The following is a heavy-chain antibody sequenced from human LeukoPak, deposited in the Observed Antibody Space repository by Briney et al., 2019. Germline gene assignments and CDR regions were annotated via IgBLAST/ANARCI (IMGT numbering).Heavy chain of an antibody. Sequence: SETPSLTCTVSGGCITSYYWSWIQQPAGKGLEWIGRIDTSGSTNYNPSLKSRVTMSIDTSMNHFSLKLSSVTAADTAVYYCARAGDYYGSGSYYNWGQGTLVTVSS. CDR2: IDTSGST. CDR3: ARAGDYYGSGSYYN. CDR1: GGCITSYY. D-gene: IGHD3-10*01. V-gene: IGHV4-4*07. J-gene: IGHJ4*02.